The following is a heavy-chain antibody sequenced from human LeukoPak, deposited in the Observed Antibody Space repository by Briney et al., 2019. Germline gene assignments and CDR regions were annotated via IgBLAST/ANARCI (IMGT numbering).Heavy chain of an antibody. CDR2: ISHGGIT. J-gene: IGHJ6*03. D-gene: IGHD6-19*01. CDR1: GGSFSGYY. V-gene: IGHV4-34*01. Sequence: PSETLSLTCVVCGGSFSGYYWSCIRQAPGKGLEWIGEISHGGITKYNPSLTSRVTISVDSSKKQLSLNLTSVTAADTAVYYCARGIAVAVDYYYYYMDVWGKGTTVTVSS. CDR3: ARGIAVAVDYYYYYMDV.